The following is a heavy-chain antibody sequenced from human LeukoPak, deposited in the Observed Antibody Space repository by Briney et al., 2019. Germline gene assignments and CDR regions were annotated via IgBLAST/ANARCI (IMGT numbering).Heavy chain of an antibody. CDR3: ARDDGYDSSGSTY. V-gene: IGHV3-33*01. J-gene: IGHJ4*02. CDR1: GFTFSSYG. Sequence: GGSLRLSCAASGFTFSSYGMHWVRQAPGKGLEWVAVIWYDGSKKYYADSVKGRFTISRDNSKNTLDLQMNSLRAEDMAVYYCARDDGYDSSGSTYWGQGTLVTVSS. CDR2: IWYDGSKK. D-gene: IGHD3-22*01.